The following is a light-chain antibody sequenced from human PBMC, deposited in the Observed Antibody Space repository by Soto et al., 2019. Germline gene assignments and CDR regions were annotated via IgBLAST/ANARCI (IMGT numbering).Light chain of an antibody. CDR2: DAS. J-gene: IGKJ2*01. Sequence: EIVLTQSPATLSVSPGEGATLSCRASQSISRNLAWYQQKPGQAPTVLIYDASTRATGIPATFSGSGSGTDFTLTISSLQSEDFAVYYCLQYNDWPPSYTFGQGTKLEIK. CDR3: LQYNDWPPSYT. CDR1: QSISRN. V-gene: IGKV3-15*01.